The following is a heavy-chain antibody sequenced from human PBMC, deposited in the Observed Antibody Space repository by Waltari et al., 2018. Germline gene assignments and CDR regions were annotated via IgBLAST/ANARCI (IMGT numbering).Heavy chain of an antibody. D-gene: IGHD6-6*01. CDR1: GFTLRDYG. J-gene: IGHJ4*02. CDR2: IISGSDLI. Sequence: EVQLVESGGDLVQPGGYLRLSCAASGFTLRDYGMNWVRQTPGKGLEWVSYIISGSDLIRYADSGKGRFTVSRDNAKNSLYLQINSLRVEDTAMYYCARGGAARPDYWGQGTLVTVSS. V-gene: IGHV3-48*01. CDR3: ARGGAARPDY.